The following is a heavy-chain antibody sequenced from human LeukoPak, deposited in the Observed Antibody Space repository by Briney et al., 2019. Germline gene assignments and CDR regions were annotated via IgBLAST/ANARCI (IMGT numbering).Heavy chain of an antibody. CDR2: SDYSGII. Sequence: PSETLSLTCSVSGDSISTSGYFWVWIRQPPGEGLEWIVSSDYSGIIYNNPSLKSRVSTSVDTSMNQFSLKLTSVTAADTAVYYCARHCIRRAGWLLLLRPHDYYFDYWGQGTLVTVSS. J-gene: IGHJ4*02. V-gene: IGHV4-39*01. D-gene: IGHD3-22*01. CDR1: GDSISTSGYF. CDR3: ARHCIRRAGWLLLLRPHDYYFDY.